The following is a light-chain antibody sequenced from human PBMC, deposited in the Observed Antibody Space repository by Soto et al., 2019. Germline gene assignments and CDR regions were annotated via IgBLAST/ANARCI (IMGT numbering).Light chain of an antibody. CDR2: KDS. CDR3: QSADSSGTYPLV. J-gene: IGLJ1*01. V-gene: IGLV3-25*03. Sequence: SYELTQPPSVSVSPGQTARITCSGDALPKQYAYWYQQKPGQAPVLVIYKDSERPSGIPERFSGSSSGTTVTLTISGVQAEDEADYYCQSADSSGTYPLVFGTGTKLTVL. CDR1: ALPKQY.